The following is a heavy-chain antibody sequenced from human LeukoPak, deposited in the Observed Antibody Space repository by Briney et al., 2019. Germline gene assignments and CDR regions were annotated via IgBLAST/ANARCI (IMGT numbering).Heavy chain of an antibody. D-gene: IGHD3-22*01. Sequence: SETLSLTCTVSGYSIGSISSTYYWGWVRQSPGKGLEWIGSIYHSGSTYYNPSLQSRVTISIDTSKNQFSLKLSSVTAADTAVYYCAREKYYDSSGTPINWFTPGAREPWSPSPQ. CDR1: GYSIGSISSTYY. CDR2: IYHSGST. V-gene: IGHV4-38-2*02. CDR3: AREKYYDSSGTPINWFTP. J-gene: IGHJ5*02.